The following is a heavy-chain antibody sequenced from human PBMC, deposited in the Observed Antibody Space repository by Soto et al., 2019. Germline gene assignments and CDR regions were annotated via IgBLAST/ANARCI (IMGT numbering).Heavy chain of an antibody. J-gene: IGHJ4*02. V-gene: IGHV3-30*18. CDR1: GFTFSSYG. CDR3: AKIVGPFWSGYYSPDY. D-gene: IGHD3-3*01. Sequence: QVQLVESGGGVVQPGRSLRLSCAASGFTFSSYGMHWVRQAPGKGLEWVAVISYDGSNKYYADSVKGRFTISRDNSKNTLYLQMNSLRAEDTAVYYCAKIVGPFWSGYYSPDYWGQGTLVTVSS. CDR2: ISYDGSNK.